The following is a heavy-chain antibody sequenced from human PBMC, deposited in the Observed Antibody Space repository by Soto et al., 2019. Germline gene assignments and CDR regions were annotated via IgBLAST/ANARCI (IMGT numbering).Heavy chain of an antibody. CDR1: GGSFSGYY. CDR2: INHSGST. D-gene: IGHD6-13*01. J-gene: IGHJ5*02. Sequence: SETLSLTCAVYGGSFSGYYWSWIRQPPGKGLKWIGEINHSGSTNYNPSLKSRVTISVDTSKNQFSLKLSSVTAADTAVYYCARGSSSWYSVMIVVRWFDPWGQGTLVTVSS. CDR3: ARGSSSWYSVMIVVRWFDP. V-gene: IGHV4-34*01.